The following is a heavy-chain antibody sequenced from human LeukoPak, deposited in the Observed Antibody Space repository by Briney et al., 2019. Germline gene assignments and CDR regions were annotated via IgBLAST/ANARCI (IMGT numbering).Heavy chain of an antibody. D-gene: IGHD1-1*01. CDR3: ARWIHGPAGTGDYFDD. CDR2: LHQNGYF. J-gene: IGHJ4*02. V-gene: IGHV4-39*06. CDR1: GGPITRSANY. Sequence: SETLSLTCTVSGGPITRSANYWGCHRRPPGRGLEWIGNLHQNGYFDSNASLNSRVTISMNAAKSQFPLKLSSVTAADTAVYYCARWIHGPAGTGDYFDDWGQGTLVTVFS.